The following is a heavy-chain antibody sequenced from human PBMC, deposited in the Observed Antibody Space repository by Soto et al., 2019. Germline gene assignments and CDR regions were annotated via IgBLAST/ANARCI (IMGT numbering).Heavy chain of an antibody. V-gene: IGHV3-66*01. J-gene: IGHJ4*02. CDR3: ARDPGRSYGPD. CDR2: IYSGGST. D-gene: IGHD1-26*01. Sequence: EVQLVESGGGLVQPGGSLRLSCAASGFTVSSNYMSWVRQAPGKGLEWVSVIYSGGSTYYADSVKGRFTISRDNSKNTLYLQMNSLRAEDTAVYYCARDPGRSYGPDWGQGTLITVSS. CDR1: GFTVSSNY.